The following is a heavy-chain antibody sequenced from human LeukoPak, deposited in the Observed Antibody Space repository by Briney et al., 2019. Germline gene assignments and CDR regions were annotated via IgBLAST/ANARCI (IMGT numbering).Heavy chain of an antibody. V-gene: IGHV4-39*07. D-gene: IGHD1-26*01. CDR3: ARGEWEFGTLDY. CDR2: IYYSGST. Sequence: SETLSLTCTVSGGSISSSSYYWGWLRQPPGKGLEWIGSIYYSGSTYYHPSLKSRVTISVDTSKNQFSLKLSSVTAADTAVYYCARGEWEFGTLDYWGQGTLITVSS. J-gene: IGHJ4*02. CDR1: GGSISSSSYY.